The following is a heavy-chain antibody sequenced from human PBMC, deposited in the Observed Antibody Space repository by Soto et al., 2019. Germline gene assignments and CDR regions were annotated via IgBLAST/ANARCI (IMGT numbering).Heavy chain of an antibody. CDR1: GGSISSSNW. V-gene: IGHV4-4*02. D-gene: IGHD3-16*01. Sequence: QVQLQESGPGLVKPSGTLSLTCAVSGGSISSSNWWSWVRQPPGKGLERIGEIYHSGSTNYNPSRRSRVARSVDKSKGQFSLKLSSVTAADTAVYYCARVWTYVWGSRVDYYYYGMDGLGQGTTVTVSS. CDR3: ARVWTYVWGSRVDYYYYGMDG. CDR2: IYHSGST. J-gene: IGHJ6*02.